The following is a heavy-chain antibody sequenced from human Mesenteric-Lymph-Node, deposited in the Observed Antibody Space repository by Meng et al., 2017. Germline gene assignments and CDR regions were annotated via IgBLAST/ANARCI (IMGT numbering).Heavy chain of an antibody. CDR3: AVVDYYDSSGYYHDY. CDR1: GYSISSGYY. Sequence: SETLSLTCAVSGYSISSGYYWGWIRQPPGKGLEWIGSIYHSGSTYYNPSLKSRVTISVDTSKNQFSLKLSSVTAADTAVYYCAVVDYYDSSGYYHDYWGQGTLVTVSS. D-gene: IGHD3-22*01. CDR2: IYHSGST. J-gene: IGHJ4*02. V-gene: IGHV4-38-2*01.